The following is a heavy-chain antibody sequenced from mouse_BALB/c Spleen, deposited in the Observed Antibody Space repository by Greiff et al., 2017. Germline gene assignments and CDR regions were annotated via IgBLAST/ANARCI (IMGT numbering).Heavy chain of an antibody. CDR3: ARFYGNPYYFDY. CDR2: IYPGDGDT. CDR1: GYAFSSSW. Sequence: QVQLQQSGPELVKPGASVKISCKASGYAFSSSWMNWVKQRPGQGLEWIGRIYPGDGDTNYNGKFKGKATLTADKSSSTAYMQLSSLTSVDSAVYFCARFYGNPYYFDYWGQGTTLTVSS. J-gene: IGHJ2*01. D-gene: IGHD2-1*01. V-gene: IGHV1-82*01.